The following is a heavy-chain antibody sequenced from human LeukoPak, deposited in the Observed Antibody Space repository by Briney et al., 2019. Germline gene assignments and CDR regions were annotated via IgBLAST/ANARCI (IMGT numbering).Heavy chain of an antibody. V-gene: IGHV3-23*01. D-gene: IGHD6-19*01. CDR3: AKVQAGIAVAGHQDY. CDR2: ITTSGGSI. J-gene: IGHJ4*02. CDR1: GFTFSSHG. Sequence: QTGGSLRLSCAASGFTFSSHGMSWVRQAPGKGLEWVSGITTSGGSIYYADSVKGRFTISRDNSKNTLYLQMNSLRAEDTAVYYCAKVQAGIAVAGHQDYWGQGTLVTVSS.